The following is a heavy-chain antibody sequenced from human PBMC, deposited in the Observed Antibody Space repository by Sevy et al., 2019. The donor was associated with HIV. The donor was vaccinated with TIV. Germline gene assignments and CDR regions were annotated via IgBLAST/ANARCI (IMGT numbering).Heavy chain of an antibody. CDR3: AKHIAYCGGDCYPPLYYFDY. V-gene: IGHV3-23*01. Sequence: GGSLRLSCAASGFTFSNYAMSWVRQAPGKGLEWVSAISGSGYSTYYADSVKGRFTISRAKSKNTLYLQINSLRAEDTAVYYCAKHIAYCGGDCYPPLYYFDYWGQGTLVTVSS. CDR1: GFTFSNYA. D-gene: IGHD2-21*02. J-gene: IGHJ4*02. CDR2: ISGSGYST.